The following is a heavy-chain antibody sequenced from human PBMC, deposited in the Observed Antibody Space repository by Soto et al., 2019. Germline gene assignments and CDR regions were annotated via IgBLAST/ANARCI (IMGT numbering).Heavy chain of an antibody. CDR2: INEDGSAG. D-gene: IGHD1-26*01. Sequence: GGSLRLSGAASGCAFINHWMTWIRQSQGKGPERVANINEDGSAGYYVDSVRGRFIISRDNAKNSLYLQMNGLRADDTAVYYCARDIPRGASYLDNWGQGTLVTVSS. CDR1: GCAFINHW. CDR3: ARDIPRGASYLDN. V-gene: IGHV3-7*01. J-gene: IGHJ4*02.